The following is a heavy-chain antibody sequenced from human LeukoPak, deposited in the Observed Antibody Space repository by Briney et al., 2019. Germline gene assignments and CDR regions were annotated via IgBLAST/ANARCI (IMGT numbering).Heavy chain of an antibody. CDR3: AREGFDILTGYSLYYFDY. CDR1: GYTFSRHG. V-gene: IGHV1-18*01. CDR2: ISAYNDNT. J-gene: IGHJ4*02. Sequence: ASVKVSCKASGYTFSRHGISWVRQAPGQGLEWMGWISAYNDNTNYAQKFQGRVTMTTDTSTSTAYMELRNLRYDDTALYYCAREGFDILTGYSLYYFDYWGQGTLVTVSS. D-gene: IGHD3-9*01.